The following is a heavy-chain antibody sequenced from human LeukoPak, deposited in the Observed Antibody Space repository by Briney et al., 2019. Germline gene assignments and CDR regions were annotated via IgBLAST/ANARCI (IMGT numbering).Heavy chain of an antibody. J-gene: IGHJ4*02. D-gene: IGHD3-22*01. CDR2: LSYDESEK. V-gene: IGHV3-30-3*01. CDR3: ARGSIGSAYSLCDY. Sequence: GGSLRLSCAASGFSFSRFAMHWVRQAPGKGPEWVAVLSYDESEKFYADSVKGRFTISRDISMNTLYLQMNSLRVEDTAVYYCARGSIGSAYSLCDYWGQGTLVTVSS. CDR1: GFSFSRFA.